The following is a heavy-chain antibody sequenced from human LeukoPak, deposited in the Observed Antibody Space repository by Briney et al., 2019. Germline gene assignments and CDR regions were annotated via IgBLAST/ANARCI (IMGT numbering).Heavy chain of an antibody. D-gene: IGHD3-22*01. CDR2: INHSGST. J-gene: IGHJ4*02. CDR1: GGSFSGYY. V-gene: IGHV4-34*01. CDR3: ARGTPYYYDGSGYYYGDY. Sequence: SETLSLTCAVYGGSFSGYYWSWLRQPPGKGLEWIGEINHSGSTNYNPSLKSRVTISVDTSKNQFSLKLSSVTAADTAVYYCARGTPYYYDGSGYYYGDYWGQGTLVTVSS.